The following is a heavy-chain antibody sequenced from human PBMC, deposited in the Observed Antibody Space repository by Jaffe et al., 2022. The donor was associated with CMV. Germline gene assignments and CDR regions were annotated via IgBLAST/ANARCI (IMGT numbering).Heavy chain of an antibody. D-gene: IGHD3-16*02. CDR2: INDRGST. V-gene: IGHV4-4*02. CDR1: GGSISSYNW. Sequence: QVQLQESGPGLVKPSGTLSLTCAVSGGSISSYNWWSWVRQPPGKGLEWIGEINDRGSTNYNPSLKSRVTVSVDKSKNQFSLNLSSVTAADTAVYYCARVPRTLTFGGVIANWYFDLWGRGTLVTVSS. J-gene: IGHJ2*01. CDR3: ARVPRTLTFGGVIANWYFDL.